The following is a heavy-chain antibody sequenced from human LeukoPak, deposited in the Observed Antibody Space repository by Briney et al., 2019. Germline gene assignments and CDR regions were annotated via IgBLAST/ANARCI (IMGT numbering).Heavy chain of an antibody. CDR2: INHSGST. Sequence: PSETLSLTCAVYGGSFSGYYWSWIRQPPGKGLEWIGEINHSGSTNYNPSLKSRVTISVDTSKNQFSLKLSSVTAADTAVYYCARRTPGYSYGYADYWGQGTLVTVSS. J-gene: IGHJ4*02. CDR1: GGSFSGYY. D-gene: IGHD5-18*01. V-gene: IGHV4-34*01. CDR3: ARRTPGYSYGYADY.